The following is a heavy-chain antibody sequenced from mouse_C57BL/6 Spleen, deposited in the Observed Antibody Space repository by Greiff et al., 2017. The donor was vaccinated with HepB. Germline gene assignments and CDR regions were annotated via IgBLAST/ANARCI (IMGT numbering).Heavy chain of an antibody. D-gene: IGHD2-1*01. J-gene: IGHJ1*03. CDR1: GYTFTSYW. CDR2: IDPSDSET. V-gene: IGHV1-52*01. Sequence: QVQLKESGAELVRPGSSVKLSCKASGYTFTSYWMHWVKQRPIQGLEWIGNIDPSDSETHYNQKFKDKATLTVDKSSSTAYMQLSSLTSEDSAVYYCARYYYLNFDVWGTGTTVTVSS. CDR3: ARYYYLNFDV.